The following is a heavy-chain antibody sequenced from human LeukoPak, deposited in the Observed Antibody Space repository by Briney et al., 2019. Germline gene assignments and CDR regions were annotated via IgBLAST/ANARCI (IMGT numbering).Heavy chain of an antibody. Sequence: GGSLRLSCAAYGFTFSSYSMNWVRQAPGKGLEWVSSINSSSSYIYYADSVKGRFTISRDNAKNSLYLQMNSLRAEDTAVYYCARDRCFYYDSSGYYASNLDFDYWGQGTLVTVSS. J-gene: IGHJ4*02. CDR3: ARDRCFYYDSSGYYASNLDFDY. V-gene: IGHV3-21*01. CDR1: GFTFSSYS. CDR2: INSSSSYI. D-gene: IGHD3-22*01.